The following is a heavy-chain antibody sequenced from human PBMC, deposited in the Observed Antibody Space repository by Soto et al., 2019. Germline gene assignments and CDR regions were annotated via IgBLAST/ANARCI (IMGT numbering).Heavy chain of an antibody. J-gene: IGHJ6*02. CDR2: ISAYNGNT. D-gene: IGHD1-26*01. CDR1: GYTFTSYG. V-gene: IGHV1-18*01. Sequence: QVQLVQFGAEVKKPGASVKVSCKASGYTFTSYGFSWVRQAPGQGLEWMGWISAYNGNTNYAQKLQGRVTMTTDTATSTAYMELRSLRSDDTAVYYCAREGSRPYYYYGMDVWGQGTTVTVSS. CDR3: AREGSRPYYYYGMDV.